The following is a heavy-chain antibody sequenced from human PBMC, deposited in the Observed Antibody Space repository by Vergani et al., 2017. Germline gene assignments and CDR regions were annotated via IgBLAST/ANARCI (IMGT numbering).Heavy chain of an antibody. V-gene: IGHV3-23*01. CDR3: ANLGITVTTRYY. Sequence: EVQLLESGGGLVQPGGSLRLSCAASGFTFSSYAMSWVRQAPGKGLEWVSAISGSGGSPYYADSVKGRFTISRDNSKNTLYLQMNSLRAEDTAVYYCANLGITVTTRYYWGQGTLVTVSS. D-gene: IGHD4-17*01. CDR2: ISGSGGSP. CDR1: GFTFSSYA. J-gene: IGHJ4*02.